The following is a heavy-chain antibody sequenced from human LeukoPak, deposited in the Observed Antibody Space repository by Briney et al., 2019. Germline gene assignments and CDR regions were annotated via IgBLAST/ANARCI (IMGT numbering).Heavy chain of an antibody. D-gene: IGHD2-2*01. CDR2: FDPEDGET. CDR1: GYTLTELS. V-gene: IGHV1-24*01. CDR3: ATGIDIVVVPAAIGY. J-gene: IGHJ4*02. Sequence: ASVKVSCKVSGYTLTELSMNWVRQAPGKGLEWMGGFDPEDGETIYAQKFQGRVTMTEDTSTDTAYMELSSRRSEDTAVYYCATGIDIVVVPAAIGYWGQGTLVTVSS.